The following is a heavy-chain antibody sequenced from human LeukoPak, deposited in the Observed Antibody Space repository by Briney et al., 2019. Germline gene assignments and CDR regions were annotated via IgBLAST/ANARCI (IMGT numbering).Heavy chain of an antibody. V-gene: IGHV3-30*02. Sequence: GGSLRLSCAASGFTFSNYGMHWVRQAPGKGPEWVASIRYDGFNKYYADSLKGRFTISRDNSKNMLYLQMNSLRAEDTAVYYCAKKTIVGATVDAFDIWGQGTMVIVSS. J-gene: IGHJ3*02. CDR2: IRYDGFNK. D-gene: IGHD1-26*01. CDR1: GFTFSNYG. CDR3: AKKTIVGATVDAFDI.